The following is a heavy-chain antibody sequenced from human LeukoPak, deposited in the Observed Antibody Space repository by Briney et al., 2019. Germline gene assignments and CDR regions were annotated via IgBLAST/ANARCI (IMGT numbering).Heavy chain of an antibody. V-gene: IGHV4-59*01. CDR3: ARSPRGGTKTYFDY. CDR1: GGPISNYY. Sequence: PPETLSLTCTVSGGPISNYYWSWIRQPPGKGLEWIGYIYYSGSTNYNPSLKSRVTISVDTSKNQFSLRLSSVTAADTAVYYCARSPRGGTKTYFDYWGQGTLVTVSP. CDR2: IYYSGST. D-gene: IGHD1-14*01. J-gene: IGHJ4*02.